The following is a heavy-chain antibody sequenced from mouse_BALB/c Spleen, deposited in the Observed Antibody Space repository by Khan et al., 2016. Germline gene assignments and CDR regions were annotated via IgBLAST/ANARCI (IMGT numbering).Heavy chain of an antibody. CDR1: GDSITSGY. V-gene: IGHV3-8*02. J-gene: IGHJ2*01. CDR2: ISYSGST. CDR3: VRDYDGYYSLGY. D-gene: IGHD2-3*01. Sequence: EVQLQESGPSLVKPSQTLSLTCSVTGDSITSGYWNWIRKFPGKKLEYMGYISYSGSTDNNPSLKSRISITRDTSKNQYYLQLNSVTTEDTATYYCVRDYDGYYSLGYWGQGTTLTVSS.